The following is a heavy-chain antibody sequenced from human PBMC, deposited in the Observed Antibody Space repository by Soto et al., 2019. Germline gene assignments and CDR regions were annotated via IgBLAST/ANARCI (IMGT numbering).Heavy chain of an antibody. J-gene: IGHJ5*02. Sequence: SETLSLTCTVSGGSISSYYWSWIRQPAGKGLEWIGRIYTSGSTNYNPSLKSRVTMSVDTSKNQFSLKLSSVTAADTAVYYCAGGLVTTLSGWFDPWGQGTLVTVSS. V-gene: IGHV4-4*07. CDR2: IYTSGST. CDR3: AGGLVTTLSGWFDP. D-gene: IGHD4-17*01. CDR1: GGSISSYY.